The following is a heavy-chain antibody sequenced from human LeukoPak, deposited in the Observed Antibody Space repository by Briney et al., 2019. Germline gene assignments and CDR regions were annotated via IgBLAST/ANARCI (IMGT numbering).Heavy chain of an antibody. V-gene: IGHV4-59*01. J-gene: IGHJ3*02. Sequence: SETLSLTCTVSGGSISSYYWSWIRQPPGKGLEWIGYIYYSGSTNYNPSLKSRVTISVDTSKNQFPLKLSSVTAADTAVYYCARDPGTSWYAFDIWGQGTMVTVSS. D-gene: IGHD2-2*01. CDR3: ARDPGTSWYAFDI. CDR1: GGSISSYY. CDR2: IYYSGST.